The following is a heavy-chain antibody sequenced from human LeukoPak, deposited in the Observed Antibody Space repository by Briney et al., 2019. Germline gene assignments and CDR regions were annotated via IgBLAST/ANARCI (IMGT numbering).Heavy chain of an antibody. CDR1: GFTFSSYW. V-gene: IGHV3-7*01. J-gene: IGHJ4*02. Sequence: GGSLRLSCAASGFTFSSYWMSWVRQAPGKGLEWVANIKQDGSEKYYVDSVKGRFTISRDNSKNTLSLQVSSLRAEDTAVYYCAKDRYSYAFEYFESWGQGTLVTVSS. CDR2: IKQDGSEK. D-gene: IGHD3-16*01. CDR3: AKDRYSYAFEYFES.